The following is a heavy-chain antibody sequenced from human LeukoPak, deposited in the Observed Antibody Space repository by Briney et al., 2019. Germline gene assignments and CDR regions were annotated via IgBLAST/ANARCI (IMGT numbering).Heavy chain of an antibody. V-gene: IGHV4-4*07. J-gene: IGHJ4*02. CDR3: ARGYYDGSGYYPSTLNFDY. Sequence: SETLSITCTVSGGSISSYYWNWIRQPAGKGLEWIGRIYTSESTNYNPSLKSRVTMSVDTSKNQFSLKLSSVTAADTAVYYCARGYYDGSGYYPSTLNFDYWGQGALVTVSS. CDR2: IYTSEST. CDR1: GGSISSYY. D-gene: IGHD3-22*01.